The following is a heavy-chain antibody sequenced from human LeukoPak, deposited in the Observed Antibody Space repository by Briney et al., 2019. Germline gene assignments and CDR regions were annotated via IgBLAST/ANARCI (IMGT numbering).Heavy chain of an antibody. CDR3: ARGASGYSYKG. J-gene: IGHJ4*02. V-gene: IGHV4-34*01. CDR1: GGSFSGYD. CDR2: INHSGST. Sequence: SETLSLTCAVYGGSFSGYDWSWIRQPPGKGREWIGEINHSGSTNYNPSLKSRVTISVHTSKNHFALKLSSVTAADTAVYYWARGASGYSYKGWGQGTLVTVSS. D-gene: IGHD5-18*01.